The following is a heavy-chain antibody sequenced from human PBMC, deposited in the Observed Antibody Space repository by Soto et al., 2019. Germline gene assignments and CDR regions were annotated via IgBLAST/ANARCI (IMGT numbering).Heavy chain of an antibody. CDR1: GFAFGSYG. Sequence: QVQLVESGGGVVQPGRSLRLSCAASGFAFGSYGMHWVRQAPGKGLEWVAVISYDGSNKYYADSVKGRFTISRDNSKNKLYLQMNSLRAEDTAVYYCAKDRSSGWYWFDYWGQGTLVTVSS. D-gene: IGHD6-19*01. V-gene: IGHV3-30*18. CDR3: AKDRSSGWYWFDY. J-gene: IGHJ4*02. CDR2: ISYDGSNK.